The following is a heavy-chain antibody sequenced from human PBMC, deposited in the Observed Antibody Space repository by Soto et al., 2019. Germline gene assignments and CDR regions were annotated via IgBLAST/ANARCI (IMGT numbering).Heavy chain of an antibody. J-gene: IGHJ5*02. V-gene: IGHV4-39*01. Sequence: NPSETLSLTCTVTGDSINSRSYYWGWIRRPPGKGLEWIGSIYYSGRTYNNPSLRSRVSMSIDTSKDQFSLKLKSVTAADTALYYCARGADILTGPVRETWLDPWCQG. D-gene: IGHD3-9*01. CDR3: ARGADILTGPVRETWLDP. CDR2: IYYSGRT. CDR1: GDSINSRSYY.